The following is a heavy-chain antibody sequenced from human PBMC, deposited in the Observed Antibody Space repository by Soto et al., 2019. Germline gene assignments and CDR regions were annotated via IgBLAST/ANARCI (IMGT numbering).Heavy chain of an antibody. V-gene: IGHV3-21*06. CDR1: EFTFSNYY. D-gene: IGHD3-22*01. Sequence: GGSLRLSCAASEFTFSNYYMNWVRQAPGKGLEWVSSISSSSSYIYYADSVKGRFTISRDNAKNSLYLLMNSLRAEDTAVYYCARDKRTLYYDSSGTFDYWGQGT. J-gene: IGHJ4*02. CDR3: ARDKRTLYYDSSGTFDY. CDR2: ISSSSSYI.